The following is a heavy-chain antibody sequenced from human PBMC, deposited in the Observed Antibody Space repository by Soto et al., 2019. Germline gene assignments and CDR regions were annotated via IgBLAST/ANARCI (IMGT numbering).Heavy chain of an antibody. CDR3: ARGGIAARQDYYYGMDV. CDR1: GGTFSSYA. Sequence: HVQLVQSGAEVKKPGSSVKVSCKASGGTFSSYAISWVRQAPGQGLEWMGGIIPIFGTANYAQKFQGRVTITADESTSTASMELSSLRSEDTAVYYCARGGIAARQDYYYGMDVWGQGATVTVS. V-gene: IGHV1-69*12. CDR2: IIPIFGTA. D-gene: IGHD6-6*01. J-gene: IGHJ6*02.